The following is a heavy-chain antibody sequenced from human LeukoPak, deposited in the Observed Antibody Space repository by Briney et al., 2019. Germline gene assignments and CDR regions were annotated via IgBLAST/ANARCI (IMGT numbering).Heavy chain of an antibody. Sequence: GGSLRLSCAASGFTFSSYSMNWVRQAPGKGLEWVSYISSSSSTIYYADSVKGRFSISRDNSKNTVFLQMNSLRAEDTAVYYCARDNTISGHYEVGYWGQGTLVTVSS. CDR2: ISSSSSTI. D-gene: IGHD3-3*01. V-gene: IGHV3-48*01. CDR1: GFTFSSYS. CDR3: ARDNTISGHYEVGY. J-gene: IGHJ4*02.